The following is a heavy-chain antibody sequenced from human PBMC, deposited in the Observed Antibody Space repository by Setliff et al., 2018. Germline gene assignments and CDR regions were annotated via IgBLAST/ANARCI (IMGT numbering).Heavy chain of an antibody. CDR3: ARDNWVDSVMVTEKGEF. V-gene: IGHV4-59*13. D-gene: IGHD5-18*01. CDR1: GGSMTSYY. J-gene: IGHJ4*02. CDR2: VHYSGDS. Sequence: ETLSLTCTVSGGSMTSYYWSWIRQSPWKGLEWIGYVHYSGDSNYNPSLKSRVTMSVDTSKNQFSLNLRSVTAADTAVYYCARDNWVDSVMVTEKGEFWGQGTLVTVSS.